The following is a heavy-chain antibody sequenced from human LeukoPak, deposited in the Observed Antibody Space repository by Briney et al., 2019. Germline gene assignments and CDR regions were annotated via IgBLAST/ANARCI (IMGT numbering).Heavy chain of an antibody. J-gene: IGHJ4*02. CDR3: ARGGGVDTAMDY. V-gene: IGHV4-34*01. D-gene: IGHD5-18*01. Sequence: SETLSLTCAVYGGSFSGYYRSWIRQPPGKGLEWIGEINHSGSTNYNPSLKSRVTISVDTSKNQFSLKLSSVTAADTAVYYCARGGGVDTAMDYWGQGTLVTASS. CDR1: GGSFSGYY. CDR2: INHSGST.